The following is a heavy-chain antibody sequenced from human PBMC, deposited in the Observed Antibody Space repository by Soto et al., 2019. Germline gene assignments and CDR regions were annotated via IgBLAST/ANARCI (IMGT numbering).Heavy chain of an antibody. V-gene: IGHV3-11*01. D-gene: IGHD2-15*01. CDR1: GFTFSDYY. J-gene: IGHJ4*02. Sequence: GGSLRLSCAASGFTFSDYYMSWIRHAPVKGLEWVSYISSSGSTIYYADSVKGRFTISRDNAKNSLYLQMNSLRAEDTAVYYCARPHRWWYFVGYWGQGTLVTVSS. CDR3: ARPHRWWYFVGY. CDR2: ISSSGSTI.